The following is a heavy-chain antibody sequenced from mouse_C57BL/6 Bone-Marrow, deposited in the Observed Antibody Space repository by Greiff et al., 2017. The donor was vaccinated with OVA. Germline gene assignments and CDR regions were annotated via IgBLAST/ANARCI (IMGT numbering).Heavy chain of an antibody. Sequence: VQLQQPGAELVKPGASVKLSCKASGYTFTSYWMHWVKQRPGQGLEWIGMIHPTSGSTNYNEKFKSKATLTVDKSSSTAYMQLSSLTSEDSAVYYCAREGGIYYYGSSPFDYWGQGTTLTVSS. CDR3: AREGGIYYYGSSPFDY. CDR2: IHPTSGST. J-gene: IGHJ2*01. D-gene: IGHD1-1*01. V-gene: IGHV1-64*01. CDR1: GYTFTSYW.